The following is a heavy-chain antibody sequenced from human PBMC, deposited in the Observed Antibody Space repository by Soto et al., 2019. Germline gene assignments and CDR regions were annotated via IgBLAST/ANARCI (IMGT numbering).Heavy chain of an antibody. CDR1: GGSIGAYY. J-gene: IGHJ6*02. Sequence: PSETLSLTCTVSGGSIGAYYWTWIRQPPGKGLEWIGHIYFTGSANYNPSLKSRVTISIDTSENQFSLKLHSGTAADTAVYYCARHSHDSSGYYFAVGLDVWGQGTAVTVSS. D-gene: IGHD3-22*01. CDR3: ARHSHDSSGYYFAVGLDV. V-gene: IGHV4-59*01. CDR2: IYFTGSA.